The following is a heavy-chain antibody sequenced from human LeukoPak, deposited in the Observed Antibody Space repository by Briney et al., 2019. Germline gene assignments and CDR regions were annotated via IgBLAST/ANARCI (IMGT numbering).Heavy chain of an antibody. J-gene: IGHJ4*02. CDR1: GYTFTGYY. CDR2: TSAYNGNT. CDR3: ARDLGKRYYFDY. V-gene: IGHV1-18*04. Sequence: ASVKVSCKASGYTFTGYYMHWVRQAPGQGLEWMGWTSAYNGNTNYAQKLQGRVTMTTDTSTSTAYMELRSLRSDDTAVYYCARDLGKRYYFDYWGQGTLVTVSS.